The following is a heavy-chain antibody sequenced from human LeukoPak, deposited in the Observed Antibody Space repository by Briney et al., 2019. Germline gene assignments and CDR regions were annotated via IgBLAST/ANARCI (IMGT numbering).Heavy chain of an antibody. CDR1: GGSISSTSYY. V-gene: IGHV4-39*07. D-gene: IGHD5-12*01. CDR2: IYYSGST. Sequence: SETLSLTCTVSGGSISSTSYYWGWIRQPPGKGLEWIGSIYYSGSTYYNPSLKSRVIMSVDKSKNQFSLKLRSVTAADTAVYYCAREWHHVFDYWGQGNLVTVSS. J-gene: IGHJ4*02. CDR3: AREWHHVFDY.